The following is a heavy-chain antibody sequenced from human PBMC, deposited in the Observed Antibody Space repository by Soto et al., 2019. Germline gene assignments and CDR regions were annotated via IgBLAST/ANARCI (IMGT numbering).Heavy chain of an antibody. V-gene: IGHV3-30-3*01. CDR1: GFSFSTNA. CDR2: ISYDGSNK. CDR3: VRGGDSSGYYYRQYFQH. J-gene: IGHJ1*01. Sequence: QVQLVESGGGVVQPGRSLRLSCAASGFSFSTNAMNWVRQAPGKGLEWVAVISYDGSNKYYADSVKGRFTISRDNSKHTLYLQRNSLRAEDTAVYYCVRGGDSSGYYYRQYFQHWGQGTLVTVSS. D-gene: IGHD3-22*01.